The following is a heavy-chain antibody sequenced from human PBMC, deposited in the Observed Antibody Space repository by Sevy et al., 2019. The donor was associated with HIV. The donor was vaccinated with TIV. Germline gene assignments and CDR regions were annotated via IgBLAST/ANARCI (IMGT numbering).Heavy chain of an antibody. CDR1: GGTLSNYA. J-gene: IGHJ6*03. CDR2: IIPIFGAA. Sequence: SVKVSCKASGGTLSNYAVSWVRQAPGQGLEWMGGIIPIFGAASYAQKFQGRVTITADESTSTVYMELSSLRSEDTAVYYCARGGGMRSYYYYYMDVWGKGTTVTVSS. CDR3: ARGGGMRSYYYYYMDV. V-gene: IGHV1-69*13. D-gene: IGHD3-16*01.